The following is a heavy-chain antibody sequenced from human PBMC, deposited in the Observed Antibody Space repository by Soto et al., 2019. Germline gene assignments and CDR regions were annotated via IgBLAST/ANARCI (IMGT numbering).Heavy chain of an antibody. J-gene: IGHJ4*02. Sequence: QVQLVQSGAEVKKPGASVKVSCKASGYTFTGYYMHWVRQAPGQGLEWMGWINPNSGGTNYALKFQGWVTMTRDTSISTAYMELSRLRSDDTAVYYCAREEGELLTLYYWGQGTLVTVSS. CDR1: GYTFTGYY. V-gene: IGHV1-2*04. CDR3: AREEGELLTLYY. CDR2: INPNSGGT. D-gene: IGHD3-10*01.